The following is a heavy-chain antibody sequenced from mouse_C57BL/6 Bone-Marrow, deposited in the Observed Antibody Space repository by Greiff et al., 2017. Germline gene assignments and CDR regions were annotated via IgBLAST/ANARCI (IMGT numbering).Heavy chain of an antibody. Sequence: VQLQQSGPGLVQPSQSLSITCTVSGFSLTSYGVHWVRQSPGKGLEWLGVIWSGGSTDYNAAFISRLSISKDNSKSQVFFKMNSLQADDTAIYYCAIPIYSGYDVVYAMDYWGQGTSVTVSS. CDR3: AIPIYSGYDVVYAMDY. CDR2: IWSGGST. V-gene: IGHV2-2*01. D-gene: IGHD2-2*01. J-gene: IGHJ4*01. CDR1: GFSLTSYG.